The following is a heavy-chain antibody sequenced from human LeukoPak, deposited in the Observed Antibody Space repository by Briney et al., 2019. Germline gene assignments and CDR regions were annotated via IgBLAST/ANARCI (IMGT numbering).Heavy chain of an antibody. Sequence: GGSLRLSCAASGFTFSSYSINWVRQAPGKGLEWVSYIDSSSSIIYYADSVKGRFTISRDNAKNSLYLQMNSLRAEDTAVYYCAREPLDVWGQGTTVTVSS. CDR2: IDSSSSII. J-gene: IGHJ6*02. V-gene: IGHV3-48*01. CDR3: AREPLDV. CDR1: GFTFSSYS.